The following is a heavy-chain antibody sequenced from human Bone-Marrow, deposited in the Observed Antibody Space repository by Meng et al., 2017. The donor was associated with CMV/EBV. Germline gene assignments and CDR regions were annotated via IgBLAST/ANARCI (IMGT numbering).Heavy chain of an antibody. CDR3: ARALCSSCPLVDY. D-gene: IGHD6-13*01. Sequence: SETLSLTCTVSGGSISSYYWSWIRQPPGKGLEWIGYIYYSGSTNYNPSLKSRVTISVDTSKNQFSLKLSSVTAADTAAYYCARALCSSCPLVDYWGQGTLVTVSS. V-gene: IGHV4-59*01. J-gene: IGHJ4*02. CDR1: GGSISSYY. CDR2: IYYSGST.